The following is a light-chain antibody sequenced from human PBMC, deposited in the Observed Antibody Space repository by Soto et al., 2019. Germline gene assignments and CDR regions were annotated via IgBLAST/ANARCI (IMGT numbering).Light chain of an antibody. CDR3: QQYNNWPLT. CDR2: GAY. Sequence: EIVMTQSPATLSVSPGERATLSCRASQSVSSNLAWYQQKPGQAPRLLIYGAYTRATGIQARFSGSGSGTEFTLTISSLQSEDFAVYYCQQYNNWPLTFGGGTKVDIK. V-gene: IGKV3-15*01. J-gene: IGKJ4*01. CDR1: QSVSSN.